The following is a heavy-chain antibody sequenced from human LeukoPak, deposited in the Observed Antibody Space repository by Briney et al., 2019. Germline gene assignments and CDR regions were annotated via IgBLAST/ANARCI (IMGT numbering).Heavy chain of an antibody. V-gene: IGHV1-46*01. CDR3: ARDWWYYDSSGYYGAFDI. Sequence: GASVKVSCKASGYTFTSYYMHWVRQAPGQGLERMGIINPSGGSTSYAQKFQGRVTMTRDMSTSTVYMELSSLRSEDTAVYYCARDWWYYDSSGYYGAFDIWGQGTMVTVSS. J-gene: IGHJ3*02. CDR2: INPSGGST. CDR1: GYTFTSYY. D-gene: IGHD3-22*01.